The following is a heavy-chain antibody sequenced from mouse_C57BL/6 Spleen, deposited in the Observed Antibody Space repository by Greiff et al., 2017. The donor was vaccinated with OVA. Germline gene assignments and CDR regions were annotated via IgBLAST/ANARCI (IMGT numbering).Heavy chain of an antibody. Sequence: QVQLQQPGAELVKPGASVKMSCKASGYTFTSYWITWVKQRPGQGLEWIGDIYPGSGSTNYNEKFKSKATLTVDTSSTTAYMQLSSLTSEDSAVYYCARWDDYEGDYAMDYWGQGTSVTVSS. V-gene: IGHV1-55*01. CDR2: IYPGSGST. J-gene: IGHJ4*01. CDR1: GYTFTSYW. D-gene: IGHD2-4*01. CDR3: ARWDDYEGDYAMDY.